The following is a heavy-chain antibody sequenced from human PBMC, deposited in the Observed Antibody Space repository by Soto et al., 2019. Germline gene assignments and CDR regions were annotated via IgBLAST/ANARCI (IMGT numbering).Heavy chain of an antibody. J-gene: IGHJ5*02. Sequence: QVQLQESGPGLVKPSETLSLTCTVSGGSISSYYWSWIRQPPGKGLEWIGYIYYSGSTNYNPSLKSRVTISVDTSKNQFSLKLSSVTAADTAEYYCARTTYGEYDVVWFDPWGQGTLVTVFS. V-gene: IGHV4-59*01. D-gene: IGHD4-17*01. CDR3: ARTTYGEYDVVWFDP. CDR2: IYYSGST. CDR1: GGSISSYY.